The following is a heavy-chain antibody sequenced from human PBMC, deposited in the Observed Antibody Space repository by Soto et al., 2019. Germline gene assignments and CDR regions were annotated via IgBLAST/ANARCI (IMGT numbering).Heavy chain of an antibody. CDR2: IKQDGSEK. D-gene: IGHD2-15*01. CDR1: GFTFTSYW. V-gene: IGHV3-7*01. J-gene: IGHJ4*02. Sequence: VGSLRLSCAASGFTFTSYWMSWVRQAPGKGLEWVANIKQDGSEKNYVDSVKGRFTISRDNAKNSVYLQMNSLRVEDTAVYYCAKDGRGGYFDYWGQGTLVTVSS. CDR3: AKDGRGGYFDY.